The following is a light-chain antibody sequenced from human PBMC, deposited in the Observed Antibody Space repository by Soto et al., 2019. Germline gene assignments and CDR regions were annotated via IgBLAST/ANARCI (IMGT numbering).Light chain of an antibody. Sequence: DIQMTQSPASLSASVGARVTIPCRASQGISNYLAWYQQKPGKVPKLLIYAASTLQSGVPSRFSGSGSGTDFTVTISSLQPEDVATYYCRKYNSAPCTFGQGTKVEIK. CDR3: RKYNSAPCT. V-gene: IGKV1-27*01. CDR2: AAS. CDR1: QGISNY. J-gene: IGKJ1*01.